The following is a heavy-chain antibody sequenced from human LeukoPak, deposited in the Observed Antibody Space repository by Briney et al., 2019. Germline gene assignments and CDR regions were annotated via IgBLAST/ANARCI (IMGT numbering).Heavy chain of an antibody. CDR2: IRSAGDVT. CDR1: GFTFCGLA. D-gene: IGHD3-9*01. Sequence: GASLRLSCSASGFTFCGLAMSWVGPAPGRGLEWVSTIRSAGDVTYHADSVKGQFAIFRDNSTDTLYLQMATLRVEDTAIYYRATDYTTGYFPLWGPGTLVTVSS. J-gene: IGHJ4*02. V-gene: IGHV3-23*01. CDR3: ATDYTTGYFPL.